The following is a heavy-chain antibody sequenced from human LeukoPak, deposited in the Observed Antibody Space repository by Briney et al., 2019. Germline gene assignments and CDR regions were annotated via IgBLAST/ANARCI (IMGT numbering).Heavy chain of an antibody. D-gene: IGHD6-13*01. J-gene: IGHJ4*02. CDR3: ARLGFVGSSSWRHFDY. Sequence: SETLSLTCTVSDGSISSYYWSWIRQPAGKGLEWIGRIYTSGSTNYNPSLKSRVTMSVDTSKNQFSLKLSSVTAADTAVYYCARLGFVGSSSWRHFDYWGQGTLVTVSS. V-gene: IGHV4-4*07. CDR1: DGSISSYY. CDR2: IYTSGST.